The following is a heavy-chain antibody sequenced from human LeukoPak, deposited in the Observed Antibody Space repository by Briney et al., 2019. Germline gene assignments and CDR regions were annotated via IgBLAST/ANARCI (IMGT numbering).Heavy chain of an antibody. J-gene: IGHJ4*02. CDR2: MYSGGST. V-gene: IGHV3-66*01. CDR1: GFTVSSNY. CDR3: ARGFVQTGYSSSSYVH. D-gene: IGHD6-13*01. Sequence: QSGGSLSLSFAASGFTVSSNYMSWVRQAPGKGLEWVSVMYSGGSTYYADSVKGRFTFSRDIFRNTLYLQLNSLRVEDTALYYCARGFVQTGYSSSSYVHWGQGTLVTVSS.